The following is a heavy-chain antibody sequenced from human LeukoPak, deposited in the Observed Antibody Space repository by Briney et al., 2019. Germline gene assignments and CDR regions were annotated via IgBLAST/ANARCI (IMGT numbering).Heavy chain of an antibody. V-gene: IGHV3-23*01. Sequence: GGPLRLSCAASGFPFSSYAMSWVRQAPGKALEWVSAFSGSGGSTYYADSVKGRFTISRDNSKNTLYLQMNSLRAEDTAVYYCAKVGGYSYGYQGGVFDYWGQGTLVTVSS. D-gene: IGHD5-18*01. CDR2: FSGSGGST. J-gene: IGHJ4*02. CDR1: GFPFSSYA. CDR3: AKVGGYSYGYQGGVFDY.